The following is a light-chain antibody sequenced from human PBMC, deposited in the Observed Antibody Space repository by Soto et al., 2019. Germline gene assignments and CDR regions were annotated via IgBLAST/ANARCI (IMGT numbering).Light chain of an antibody. V-gene: IGKV1-39*01. Sequence: EIQMTQSPSSLSASVEDRVIITCRASQSISNHLNWYQQKPGKAPKLLIFAASSLQSGVPSRFSGSRSGPDGTLTISSLKKEDGSTYDGQQRYSSTPTFGQGTKVDIK. CDR1: QSISNH. CDR2: AAS. CDR3: QQRYSSTPT. J-gene: IGKJ1*01.